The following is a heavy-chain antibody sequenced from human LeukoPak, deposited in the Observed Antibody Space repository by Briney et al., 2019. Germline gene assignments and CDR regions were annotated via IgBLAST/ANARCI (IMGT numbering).Heavy chain of an antibody. D-gene: IGHD6-13*01. J-gene: IGHJ4*02. V-gene: IGHV1-69*04. Sequence: ASVTVSCKASGGTFSSYAISWVRQAPGQGLEWMGRIIPILGIANYAQKFQGRVTITADKSTSTAYMELSSLRSEDTAVYYCARESSSSWSNFDYWGQGTLVTVSS. CDR3: ARESSSSWSNFDY. CDR2: IIPILGIA. CDR1: GGTFSSYA.